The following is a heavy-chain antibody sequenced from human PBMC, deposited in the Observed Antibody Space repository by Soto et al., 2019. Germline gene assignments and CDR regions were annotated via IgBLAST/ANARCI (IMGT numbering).Heavy chain of an antibody. CDR2: IWYDGSNK. V-gene: IGHV3-33*01. J-gene: IGHJ4*02. D-gene: IGHD6-13*01. CDR1: GFTFSSYG. Sequence: QVPLVESGGGVVQPGRSLRLSCAASGFTFSSYGMHWVRQAPGKGLEWVAVIWYDGSNKYYADSVKGRFTISRDNSKNTLYLQMNSLRAEDTAVYYCAREGIGYSSSWAPLDYWGQGTLVTVSS. CDR3: AREGIGYSSSWAPLDY.